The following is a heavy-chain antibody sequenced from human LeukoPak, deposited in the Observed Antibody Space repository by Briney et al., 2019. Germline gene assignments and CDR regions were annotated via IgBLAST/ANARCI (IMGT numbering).Heavy chain of an antibody. Sequence: GGSLRLSCAASGFTFSSYGMSWVRQAPGKGLEWVSAISGRGGSTDYADSVKGRFTISRDNSKNTLYLQMNSLRAEDTAVYYCAKVVGYSYGLFDYWGQGTLVTVSS. J-gene: IGHJ4*02. CDR3: AKVVGYSYGLFDY. CDR2: ISGRGGST. D-gene: IGHD5-18*01. V-gene: IGHV3-23*01. CDR1: GFTFSSYG.